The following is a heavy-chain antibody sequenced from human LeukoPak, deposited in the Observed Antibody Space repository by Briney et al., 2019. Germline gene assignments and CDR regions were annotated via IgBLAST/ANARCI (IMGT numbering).Heavy chain of an antibody. CDR3: ARLVVPAAIPNDAFDI. Sequence: ASVKVSCKASGYTFTSYGISWVRQAPGQGLEWMGWISAYNGNTNYAQKLQGRVTTTTDTSTSTAYMELRSLRSDDTAVYYCARLVVPAAIPNDAFDIWGQGTMVTVSS. D-gene: IGHD2-2*01. V-gene: IGHV1-18*01. CDR1: GYTFTSYG. CDR2: ISAYNGNT. J-gene: IGHJ3*02.